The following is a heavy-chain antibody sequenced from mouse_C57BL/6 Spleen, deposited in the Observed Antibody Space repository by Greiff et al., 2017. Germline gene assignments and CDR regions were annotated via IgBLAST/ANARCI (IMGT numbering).Heavy chain of an antibody. J-gene: IGHJ2*01. V-gene: IGHV1-26*01. CDR1: GYTFTDYY. Sequence: VQLQQSGPELVKPGASVKISCKASGYTFTDYYMNWVKQSHGKSLEWIGDINPNNGGTSYNQKFKGKATLTVDKSSSTAYMELRSLTSEDSAVYYCARSPRHRYFDYWGQGTTLTVSS. CDR3: ARSPRHRYFDY. CDR2: INPNNGGT.